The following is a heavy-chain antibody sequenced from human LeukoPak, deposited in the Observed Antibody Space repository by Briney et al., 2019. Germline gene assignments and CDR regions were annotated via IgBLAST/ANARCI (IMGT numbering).Heavy chain of an antibody. CDR1: GFTFSSYG. CDR2: IRYDGTNK. D-gene: IGHD2-8*01. J-gene: IGHJ6*03. CDR3: AKDGRWMLSGYYMDV. V-gene: IGHV3-30*02. Sequence: PGGSLRLSCAASGFTFSSYGMHWVRQAPGKGLEWVTFIRYDGTNKDYADSVKGRFIISRDNSKNTVYLQINSLRAEDTAVYYCAKDGRWMLSGYYMDVWGKGTTVTIPS.